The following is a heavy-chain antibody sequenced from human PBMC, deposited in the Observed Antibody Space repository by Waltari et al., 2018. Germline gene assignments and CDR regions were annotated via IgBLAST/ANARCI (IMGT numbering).Heavy chain of an antibody. D-gene: IGHD4-4*01. CDR3: ARAGATVTTYYYYYMDV. CDR1: GGTFSRYA. Sequence: QVQLVQSGAEVKKPGSSVKVSCKASGGTFSRYAISWVRQAPGQGLEWMGGIIPILGIANYAQKFQGRVTITADESTSTAYMELSSLRSEDTAVYYCARAGATVTTYYYYYMDVWGKGTTVTVSS. V-gene: IGHV1-69*04. CDR2: IIPILGIA. J-gene: IGHJ6*03.